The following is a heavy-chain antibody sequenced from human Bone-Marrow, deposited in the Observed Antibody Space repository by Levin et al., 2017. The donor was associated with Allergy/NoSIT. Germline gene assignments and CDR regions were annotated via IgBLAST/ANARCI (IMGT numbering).Heavy chain of an antibody. CDR2: ISYDGSNK. CDR3: ARDQWHWYLLGGFDY. V-gene: IGHV3-30-3*01. D-gene: IGHD6-19*01. Sequence: PGGSLRLSCAASGFTFSSYAMHWVRQAPGKGLEWVAVISYDGSNKYYADSVKGRFTISRDNSKNTLYLQMNSLRAEDTAVYYCARDQWHWYLLGGFDYWGQGTLVTVSS. J-gene: IGHJ4*02. CDR1: GFTFSSYA.